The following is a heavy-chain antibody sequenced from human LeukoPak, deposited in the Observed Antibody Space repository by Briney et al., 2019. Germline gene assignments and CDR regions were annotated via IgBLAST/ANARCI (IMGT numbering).Heavy chain of an antibody. D-gene: IGHD6-19*01. CDR3: ARHSNLYTSGWYGLYY. Sequence: SETLSLTCTVSGGSISSSNYYWGWIRQPPGKGLEWIGSIYYSGSTYYNPSLKSRVTISVDTSKNQFSLKLSSVTAADTAVYYCARHSNLYTSGWYGLYYWGQGTLVTVSS. J-gene: IGHJ4*02. CDR2: IYYSGST. CDR1: GGSISSSNYY. V-gene: IGHV4-39*01.